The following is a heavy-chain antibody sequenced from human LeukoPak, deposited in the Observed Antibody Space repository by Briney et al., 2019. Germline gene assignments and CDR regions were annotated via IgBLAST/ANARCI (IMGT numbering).Heavy chain of an antibody. D-gene: IGHD5-18*01. Sequence: GGSLRLSCAASGFTFSSYWMSWVRQAPGKGLEWVSYISSSSSTIYYADSVKGRFTISRDNAKNSLYLQMNSLRAEDTAVYYCAASHTGTFDIWGQGTMVTVSS. J-gene: IGHJ3*02. V-gene: IGHV3-48*04. CDR1: GFTFSSYW. CDR3: AASHTGTFDI. CDR2: ISSSSSTI.